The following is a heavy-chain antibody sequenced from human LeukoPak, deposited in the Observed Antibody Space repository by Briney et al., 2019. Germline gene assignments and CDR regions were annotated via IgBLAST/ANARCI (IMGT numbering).Heavy chain of an antibody. J-gene: IGHJ3*02. V-gene: IGHV3-30*03. D-gene: IGHD4-23*01. Sequence: VGSLRLSCAASGFTFSSYGMHWVRQAPGKGLDWVAFLSFEGSNKFYADSVKGRLTTHRETSKNTLYLKMNSLRAEETAVYYCATLTTVVLDAFDIWGQGKMVTVSS. CDR2: LSFEGSNK. CDR3: ATLTTVVLDAFDI. CDR1: GFTFSSYG.